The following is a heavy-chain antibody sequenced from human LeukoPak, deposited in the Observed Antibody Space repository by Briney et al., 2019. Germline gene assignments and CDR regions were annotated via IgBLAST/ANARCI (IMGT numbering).Heavy chain of an antibody. CDR1: GFTFSSYG. D-gene: IGHD5-18*01. Sequence: GGSLRLSCAASGFTFSSYGMHWVRQAPGKGLEWVAFIRYDGSNKYYADSVKGRFTISRDNSKNTVHLQMDSLRAEDSAVYYCAKNAGYSYGLYYFDYWGQGTLATVSS. V-gene: IGHV3-30*02. CDR2: IRYDGSNK. CDR3: AKNAGYSYGLYYFDY. J-gene: IGHJ4*02.